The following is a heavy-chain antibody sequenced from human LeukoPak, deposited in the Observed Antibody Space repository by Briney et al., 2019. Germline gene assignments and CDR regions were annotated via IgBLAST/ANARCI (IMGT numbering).Heavy chain of an antibody. V-gene: IGHV3-21*01. CDR2: ISSSSSYI. D-gene: IGHD5-18*01. Sequence: GGSLRLSCAASGFTFSSYAMNWVRQAPGKGLEWVSSISSSSSYIYYADSVKGRFTISRDNSKNTLYLQMNSLRAEDTAVYYCAKDQKRWIQLWLQTKGSGSDYWGQGTLVTVSS. J-gene: IGHJ4*02. CDR3: AKDQKRWIQLWLQTKGSGSDY. CDR1: GFTFSSYA.